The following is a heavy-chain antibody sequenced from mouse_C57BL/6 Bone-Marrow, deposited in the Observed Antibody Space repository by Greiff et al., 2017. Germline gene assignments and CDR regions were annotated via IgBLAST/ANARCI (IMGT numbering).Heavy chain of an antibody. CDR1: GFTFSSYG. CDR3: ARRDYSYAMDY. CDR2: ISSGGSYT. D-gene: IGHD1-1*01. V-gene: IGHV5-6*01. J-gene: IGHJ4*01. Sequence: DVQLVESGGDLVKPGGSLKLSCAASGFTFSSYGMSWVRQTPDKRLEWVATISSGGSYTYYPDSVKGRFTISRDNAKNTLYLQMSSLKSEDTAMYYCARRDYSYAMDYWGQGTSGTVSS.